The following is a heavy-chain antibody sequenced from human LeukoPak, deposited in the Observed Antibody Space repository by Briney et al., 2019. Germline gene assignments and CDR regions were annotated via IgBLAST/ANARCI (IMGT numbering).Heavy chain of an antibody. V-gene: IGHV3-30*02. D-gene: IGHD1-26*01. Sequence: GGSLRLSCAASGFTFSSYGMHWVRQAPGKGLEWVAFIRYDGSNKDYADSVKGRFTISRDNSKNTLYLQMNSLRAEDTAVYYCARGLVGATNLGDYWGQGTLVTVSS. J-gene: IGHJ4*02. CDR2: IRYDGSNK. CDR3: ARGLVGATNLGDY. CDR1: GFTFSSYG.